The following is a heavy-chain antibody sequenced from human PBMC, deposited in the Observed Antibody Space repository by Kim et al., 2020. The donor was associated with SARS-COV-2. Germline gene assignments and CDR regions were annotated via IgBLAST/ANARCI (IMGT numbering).Heavy chain of an antibody. CDR3: ARWTSTSYY. D-gene: IGHD2-2*01. J-gene: IGHJ4*02. V-gene: IGHV3-7*01. Sequence: GGSLRLSCAASGFSLGDYWMNWVRQAPGKGLEWVANIKQDGTDKHYVDSVKGRFTISRDIAKNSLYLQMNSLRAEDTAVYYCARWTSTSYYWGQGTLVTV. CDR1: GFSLGDYW. CDR2: IKQDGTDK.